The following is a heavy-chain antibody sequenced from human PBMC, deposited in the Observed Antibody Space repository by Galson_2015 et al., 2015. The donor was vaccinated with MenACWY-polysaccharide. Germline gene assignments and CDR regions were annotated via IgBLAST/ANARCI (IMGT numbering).Heavy chain of an antibody. CDR3: AREGRASSPYSMDV. J-gene: IGHJ6*02. V-gene: IGHV3-33*01. CDR2: IWTGGNNT. D-gene: IGHD6-6*01. Sequence: SLRLSCAASEFTFRSHAMHWVRQAPGKGLEWVTHIWTGGNNTYYADSVKGRFTVSRDDSENSVYLRMNSLRAEDTAVYYCAREGRASSPYSMDVWGQGTTVTVSS. CDR1: EFTFRSHA.